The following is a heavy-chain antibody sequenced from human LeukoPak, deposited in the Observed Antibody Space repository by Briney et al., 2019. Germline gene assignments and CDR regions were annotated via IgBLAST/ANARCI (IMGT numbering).Heavy chain of an antibody. CDR1: GVTFSSYA. J-gene: IGHJ4*02. CDR2: ISYDGSNK. D-gene: IGHD5-12*01. V-gene: IGHV3-30-3*01. Sequence: GGSLRLSCAASGVTFSSYAMHWVRQAPGKGLEWVAVISYDGSNKYYADSVKGRFTISRDNSKNTLYLQMNSLRAEDTAVYHCARAKYSGYDEKFFDYWGQGTLVTVSS. CDR3: ARAKYSGYDEKFFDY.